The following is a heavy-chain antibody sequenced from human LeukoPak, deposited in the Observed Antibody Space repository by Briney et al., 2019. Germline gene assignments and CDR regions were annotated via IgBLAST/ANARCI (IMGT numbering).Heavy chain of an antibody. CDR3: ARDQYYYDSSGYYYSFGFDY. J-gene: IGHJ4*02. CDR1: GFTFSSYA. V-gene: IGHV3-30-3*01. Sequence: GGSLRLSCAASGFTFSSYAMHWVRQAPGKGLEWVAVISYDGSNKHYVDSVKGRFTISRDNSKNTLYLQMNSLRAEDTAVYYCARDQYYYDSSGYYYSFGFDYWGQGTLVTVSS. D-gene: IGHD3-22*01. CDR2: ISYDGSNK.